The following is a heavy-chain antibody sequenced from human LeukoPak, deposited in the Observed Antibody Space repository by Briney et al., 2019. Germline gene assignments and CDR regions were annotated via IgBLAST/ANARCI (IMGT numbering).Heavy chain of an antibody. Sequence: SGPTLVHPTPPLTLTSTFSGFSLSTRGVGEGWIRQPPGKDLEWLALMYWDDDKRYSPSLKSRLTITKDAYKNQVFLTMTNMDPVDTATYYCVHRPVTWGFDYWGQGTLVTVSS. CDR1: GFSLSTRGVG. V-gene: IGHV2-5*02. CDR2: MYWDDDK. CDR3: VHRPVTWGFDY. J-gene: IGHJ4*02. D-gene: IGHD4-17*01.